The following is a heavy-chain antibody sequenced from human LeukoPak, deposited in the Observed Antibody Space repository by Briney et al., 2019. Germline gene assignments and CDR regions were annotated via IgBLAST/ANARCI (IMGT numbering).Heavy chain of an antibody. CDR3: AKDEMATMAGAFDI. V-gene: IGHV3-30*18. Sequence: GGSLRLSCAASGFXFSSYGMHWVRQAPGKGLEWVAVISYDGSNKYYADSVKGRFTISRDNSKNTLYLQMNSLRAEDTAVYYCAKDEMATMAGAFDIWGQGTMVTVSS. D-gene: IGHD5-24*01. J-gene: IGHJ3*02. CDR1: GFXFSSYG. CDR2: ISYDGSNK.